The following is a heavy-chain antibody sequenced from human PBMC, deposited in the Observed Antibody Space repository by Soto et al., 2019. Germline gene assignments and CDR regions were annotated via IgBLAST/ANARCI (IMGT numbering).Heavy chain of an antibody. CDR3: ARDQGYYDSSGTARFYYFDY. V-gene: IGHV1-69*01. D-gene: IGHD3-22*01. J-gene: IGHJ4*02. CDR2: IIPIFGTA. CDR1: GGTFSSYA. Sequence: QVQLVQSGAEVKKPGSSVKVSCKASGGTFSSYAISWVRQAPGQGLEWMGGIIPIFGTANYAQKFQGRVTITADESTSTAYRELSSLRSEDTAVYYCARDQGYYDSSGTARFYYFDYWGQGTLVTVSS.